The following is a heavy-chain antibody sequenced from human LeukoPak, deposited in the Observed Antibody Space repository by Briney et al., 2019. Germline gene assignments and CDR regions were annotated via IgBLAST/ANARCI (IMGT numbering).Heavy chain of an antibody. J-gene: IGHJ3*02. CDR3: AREVLWGAARDAFDI. V-gene: IGHV3-48*03. D-gene: IGHD6-6*01. CDR2: ISISGSTI. CDR1: GFAFSSYE. Sequence: PGGSLRLSCAASGFAFSSYEMNWVRQAPGKGLEWVSYISISGSTIYYADSVKGRFTISRDNAQNSLYLQMNTLRVEDTAVYYCAREVLWGAARDAFDIWGQGTMVTVSS.